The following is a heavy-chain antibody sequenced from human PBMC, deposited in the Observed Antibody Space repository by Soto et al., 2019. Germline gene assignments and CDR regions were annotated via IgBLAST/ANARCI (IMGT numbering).Heavy chain of an antibody. CDR2: ISYDGSNK. J-gene: IGHJ4*02. CDR3: AKVGSGY. V-gene: IGHV3-30*18. D-gene: IGHD1-26*01. Sequence: QVQLVESGGGVVQPGRSLRLSCAASGFTFSSYGMHWVRQAPGKGLECVAVISYDGSNKYYADSVKGRFTISRDNSKNTLYLQMNSLRAEDTAVYYCAKVGSGYWGQGTLVTVSS. CDR1: GFTFSSYG.